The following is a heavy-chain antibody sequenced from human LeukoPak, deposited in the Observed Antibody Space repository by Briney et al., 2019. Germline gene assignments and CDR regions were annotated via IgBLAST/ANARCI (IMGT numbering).Heavy chain of an antibody. CDR2: ITSSSSII. D-gene: IGHD2-21*01. V-gene: IGHV3-48*02. CDR1: GFTFNTYS. J-gene: IGHJ3*02. CDR3: ARDLFNAFDI. Sequence: GGSLKLSCAASGFTFNTYSMNWVRQAPGKGLEWVSFITSSSSIIYYADSVKGRFTISRDNAKNSLYLQMNSLRDEDTAVYYCARDLFNAFDIWGQGTMVTVSS.